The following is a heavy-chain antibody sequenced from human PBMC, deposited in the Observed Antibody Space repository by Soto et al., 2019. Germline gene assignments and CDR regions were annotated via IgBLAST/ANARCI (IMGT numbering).Heavy chain of an antibody. CDR2: IYYSGST. D-gene: IGHD5-12*01. CDR3: ARRIVATETLDY. CDR1: GGSISSSSYY. V-gene: IGHV4-39*01. Sequence: SETLSLTCTVSGGSISSSSYYWGWIRQPPGKGLEWIGSIYYSGSTYYKPSLKSRVTISVDTSKNQFSLKLSSVTAADTAVYYCARRIVATETLDYWGQGTLVT. J-gene: IGHJ4*02.